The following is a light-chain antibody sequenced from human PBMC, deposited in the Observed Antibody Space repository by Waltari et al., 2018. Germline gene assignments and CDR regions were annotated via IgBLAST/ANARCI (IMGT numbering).Light chain of an antibody. CDR1: QSVSSY. Sequence: EIVLTQSPATLSLSPGERATLSCRASQSVSSYLAWYQQKPGQAPRLLIYDASNRATGIPARFSGSGSGTDFTLTISSLEPEDFAVYYCQQRSNWPRRGITFGQGTRLEIK. J-gene: IGKJ5*01. V-gene: IGKV3-11*01. CDR3: QQRSNWPRRGIT. CDR2: DAS.